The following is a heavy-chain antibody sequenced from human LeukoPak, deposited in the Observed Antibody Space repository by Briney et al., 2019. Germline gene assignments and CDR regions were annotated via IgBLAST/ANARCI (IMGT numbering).Heavy chain of an antibody. V-gene: IGHV1-18*01. CDR3: ARCTTYYDFWSGYYQYTWFDP. CDR1: GYTFTSYC. CDR2: FSAYNGNT. D-gene: IGHD3-3*01. J-gene: IGHJ5*02. Sequence: GASVKVSCKASGYTFTSYCISWVRQPPGHGLEWMGYFSAYNGNTNYAQKLQGRVTMTTDTSTSTAYMELRSLRSDATAVYYCARCTTYYDFWSGYYQYTWFDPWGQGTLVTVSS.